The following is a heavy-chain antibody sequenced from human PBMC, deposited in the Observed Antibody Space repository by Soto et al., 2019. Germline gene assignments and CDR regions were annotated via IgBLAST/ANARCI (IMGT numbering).Heavy chain of an antibody. CDR2: ISSSSSTI. J-gene: IGHJ5*02. V-gene: IGHV3-48*02. D-gene: IGHD3-3*01. CDR1: GFTFSSYS. CDR3: ARESRFLEWLSLNWFDP. Sequence: EVQLVESGGGLVQPGGSLRLSCAASGFTFSSYSMNWVRQAPGKGLEWVSYISSSSSTIYYADSVKGRFTISRDNAKNSLYLQMNSLRDEDTAVYYCARESRFLEWLSLNWFDPWGQGILVTVSS.